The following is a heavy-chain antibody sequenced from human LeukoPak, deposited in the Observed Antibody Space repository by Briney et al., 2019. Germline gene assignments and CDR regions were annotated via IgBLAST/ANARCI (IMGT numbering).Heavy chain of an antibody. J-gene: IGHJ6*02. V-gene: IGHV4-34*01. CDR1: GGSFSGYY. D-gene: IGHD6-13*01. CDR3: ARGRGSSWYDYYYYGMDV. CDR2: INHSGST. Sequence: KPSDTLSLTCAVYGGSFSGYYWSWIRQPPGKGLEWIGEINHSGSTNYNPSLKSRVTISVDTSKNQFSLKLSSVTAADTAVYYCARGRGSSWYDYYYYGMDVWGQGTTVTVSS.